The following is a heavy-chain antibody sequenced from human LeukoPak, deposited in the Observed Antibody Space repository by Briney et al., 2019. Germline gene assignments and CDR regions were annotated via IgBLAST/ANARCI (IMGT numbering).Heavy chain of an antibody. CDR1: GFTFSNSA. CDR2: IDYDRSHI. CDR3: ARDPLRYLRVGHYDY. D-gene: IGHD3-9*01. J-gene: IGHJ4*02. Sequence: GGSLRLSCAASGFTFSNSAMNWVRQVPGKGLEWVSYIDYDRSHIYYAASVRGRFTISRDNARNSVYLQMNSLRVEDTAVYYCARDPLRYLRVGHYDYWGQGTLVAVSS. V-gene: IGHV3-21*01.